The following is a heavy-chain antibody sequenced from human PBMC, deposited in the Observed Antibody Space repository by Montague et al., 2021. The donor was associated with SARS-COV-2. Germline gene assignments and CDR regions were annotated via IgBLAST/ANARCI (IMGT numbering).Heavy chain of an antibody. V-gene: IGHV4-39*01. Sequence: SETLSLTCAVSGGSISSSNWWSWVRQPPGKGLEWIGSIYYSGSTXXNPSLKSRVTISVDTSKNQFSLKLSSVTAADTAVYYCASLPRITIFGVVIHFDYWGQGTLVTVSS. CDR3: ASLPRITIFGVVIHFDY. J-gene: IGHJ4*02. D-gene: IGHD3-3*01. CDR1: GGSISSSNW. CDR2: IYYSGST.